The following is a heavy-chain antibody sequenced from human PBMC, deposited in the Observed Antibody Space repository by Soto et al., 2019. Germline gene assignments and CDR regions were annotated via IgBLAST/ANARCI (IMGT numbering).Heavy chain of an antibody. J-gene: IGHJ4*02. Sequence: SVKVYFKASGGAFSSYAISLVRQAPGQGLEWMGGIIPIFGTANYSQKFQGRVTITADKSTSTAYMELSSLRSEDTAVYYCATLSSIAVAGDYDDYWGQGTMVTVSS. D-gene: IGHD6-19*01. CDR2: IIPIFGTA. CDR1: GGAFSSYA. CDR3: ATLSSIAVAGDYDDY. V-gene: IGHV1-69*06.